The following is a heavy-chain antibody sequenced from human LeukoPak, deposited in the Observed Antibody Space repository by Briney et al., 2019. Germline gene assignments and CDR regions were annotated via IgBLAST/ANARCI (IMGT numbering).Heavy chain of an antibody. CDR2: IYTSGST. Sequence: SQTLSLTCTVSGGSISSYYWSWIRQPAGKGLEWIGRIYTSGSTNYNPSLKSRVTMSVDTSKNQFSLKLSSVTAADTAVYYCARILRYFDWLVPWFDPWGQGTLVTVSS. J-gene: IGHJ5*02. CDR3: ARILRYFDWLVPWFDP. CDR1: GGSISSYY. D-gene: IGHD3-9*01. V-gene: IGHV4-4*07.